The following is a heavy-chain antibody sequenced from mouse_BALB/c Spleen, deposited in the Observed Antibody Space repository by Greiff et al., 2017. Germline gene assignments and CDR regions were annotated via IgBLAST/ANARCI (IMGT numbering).Heavy chain of an antibody. J-gene: IGHJ4*01. D-gene: IGHD1-3*01. CDR1: GYSITSDYA. V-gene: IGHV3-2*02. CDR2: ISYSGST. CDR3: AREVGRGYYAMDY. Sequence: VQLKESGPGLVKPSQSLSLTCTVTGYSITSDYAWNWIRQFPGNKLEWMGYISYSGSTSYNPSLKSRISITRDTSKNQFFLQLNSVTTEDTATYYCAREVGRGYYAMDYWGQGTSVTVSS.